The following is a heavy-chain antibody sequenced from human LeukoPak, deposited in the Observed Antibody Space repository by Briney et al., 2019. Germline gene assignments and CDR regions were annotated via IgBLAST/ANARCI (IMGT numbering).Heavy chain of an antibody. CDR1: GYSISSGYY. V-gene: IGHV4-61*01. CDR3: ASSFSYGTFDY. Sequence: SETLSLTCTVSGYSISSGYYWGWIRQPPGKGLEWIGYIYYSGTTNYNPSLKSRVTISVDTSKNQFSLKLSSVTAADTAIYYCASSFSYGTFDYWGQGTLVTVSS. D-gene: IGHD3-16*01. CDR2: IYYSGTT. J-gene: IGHJ4*02.